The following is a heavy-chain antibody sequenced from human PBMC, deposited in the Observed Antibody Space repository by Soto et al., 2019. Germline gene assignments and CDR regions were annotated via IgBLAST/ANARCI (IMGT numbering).Heavy chain of an antibody. D-gene: IGHD2-2*01. CDR3: ARGSQFLPAGPVRREAYYGLDV. Sequence: QVQVVESGGGVVKPAKSLRLSCAASGFNFKSYIMNWVRQAPGKGLEWGALISEDGGDHHYADSVKGRFSISRDQNKDTLFLQMSNLRHAEKAVYYCARGSQFLPAGPVRREAYYGLDVWGQGTTVTVSS. CDR1: GFNFKSYI. J-gene: IGHJ6*02. CDR2: ISEDGGDH. V-gene: IGHV3-30*04.